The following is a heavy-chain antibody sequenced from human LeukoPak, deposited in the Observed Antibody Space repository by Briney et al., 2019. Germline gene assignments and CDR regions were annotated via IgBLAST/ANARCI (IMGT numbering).Heavy chain of an antibody. CDR1: GFSVSSNY. J-gene: IGHJ3*02. CDR2: IYSGDTT. D-gene: IGHD5-24*01. V-gene: IGHV3-53*01. Sequence: YPGGSLRLSCTASGFSVSSNYMTWVRQAPGKGLEWVSLIYSGDTTYYADSVKGRFTVSRDNSKNTLYLQMNSLRAEDTAMYYCATRTGGYNPGGAFDIWGQGTMVTVSS. CDR3: ATRTGGYNPGGAFDI.